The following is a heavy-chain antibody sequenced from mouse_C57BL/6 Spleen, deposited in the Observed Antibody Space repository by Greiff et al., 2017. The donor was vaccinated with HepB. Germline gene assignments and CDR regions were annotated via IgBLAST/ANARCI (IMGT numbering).Heavy chain of an antibody. Sequence: LVESGAELVRPGASVTLSCKASGYTFTDYEMHWVKQTPVHGLEWIGAIYPETGGTAYNQKFKGKAILTADKSSSTAYMELRSLTAEDSAVYYCTRADYGNYYFDYWGQGTTLTVSS. CDR3: TRADYGNYYFDY. V-gene: IGHV1-15*01. CDR2: IYPETGGT. D-gene: IGHD2-1*01. CDR1: GYTFTDYE. J-gene: IGHJ2*01.